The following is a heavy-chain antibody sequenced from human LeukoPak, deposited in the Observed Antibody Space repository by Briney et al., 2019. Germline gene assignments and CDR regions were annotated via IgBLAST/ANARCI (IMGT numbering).Heavy chain of an antibody. D-gene: IGHD3-16*02. Sequence: GGSLRLSCAASGFTFSSYAMLWVRQAPGKGLEWLAVISYDGTNKYYADSVKGRFTISRDNSKNTLYLQMNSLRAEDTAVYYCARLYDYVWGSYRSAGVDYWGQGTLVTVSS. J-gene: IGHJ4*02. CDR3: ARLYDYVWGSYRSAGVDY. CDR2: ISYDGTNK. CDR1: GFTFSSYA. V-gene: IGHV3-30*04.